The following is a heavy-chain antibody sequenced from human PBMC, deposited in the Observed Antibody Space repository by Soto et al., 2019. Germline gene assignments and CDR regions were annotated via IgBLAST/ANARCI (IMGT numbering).Heavy chain of an antibody. CDR3: VRRVSGNYDH. V-gene: IGHV3-64*01. CDR2: ISSNGGTT. Sequence: EVQLAESGGGMVQPGGSLRLSCVASGFTFSSYDMHWVRQAPGKGLEYVSSISSNGGTTYYGNSVKGRFTISRDNSKNTLYLQMGSLRAEDMAVYYFVRRVSGNYDHWGQGTLVTVSS. D-gene: IGHD1-7*01. J-gene: IGHJ5*02. CDR1: GFTFSSYD.